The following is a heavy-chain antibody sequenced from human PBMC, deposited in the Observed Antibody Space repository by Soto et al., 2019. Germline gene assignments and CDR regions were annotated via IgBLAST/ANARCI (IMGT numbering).Heavy chain of an antibody. CDR3: ARLPPRGMDV. J-gene: IGHJ6*02. CDR2: IYYSGST. Sequence: PSETLSLTCTASSGSISSYYWSWIRQPPGKGLEWIGYIYYSGSTNYKPSLKSRVTISVDTSKTQFSLKLRSVTAADTAVYYCARLPPRGMDVWGQGTTVTVSS. CDR1: SGSISSYY. V-gene: IGHV4-59*01.